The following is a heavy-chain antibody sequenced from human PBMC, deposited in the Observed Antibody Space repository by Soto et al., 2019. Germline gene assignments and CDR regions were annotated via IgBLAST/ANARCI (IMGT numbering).Heavy chain of an antibody. V-gene: IGHV3-21*06. Sequence: PGGSLRLSCAASGFTFTRYSMNWVRQAPGKGLEWVSSISSTTNYIYYGDSMKGRFTISRDRAKNSLYLQMNSLRAEDTAVYYCAREPGDLTSNFDSGGQGPLVTVS. J-gene: IGHJ4*02. D-gene: IGHD3-10*01. CDR1: GFTFTRYS. CDR3: AREPGDLTSNFDS. CDR2: ISSTTNYI.